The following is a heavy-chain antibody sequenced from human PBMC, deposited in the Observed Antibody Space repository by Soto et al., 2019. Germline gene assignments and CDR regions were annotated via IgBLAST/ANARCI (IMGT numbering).Heavy chain of an antibody. CDR3: TKVSPQWLVHDY. D-gene: IGHD6-19*01. CDR1: GFTVSGDY. Sequence: PGGSLRLSCAASGFTVSGDYVSWVRQAPGKGLECVSVIHFGGNTYYADSVKDRFTVSRDNSKNTLYLQMNSLRVEDTAIYYYTKVSPQWLVHDYWGQGTLVTVSS. V-gene: IGHV3-53*01. J-gene: IGHJ4*02. CDR2: IHFGGNT.